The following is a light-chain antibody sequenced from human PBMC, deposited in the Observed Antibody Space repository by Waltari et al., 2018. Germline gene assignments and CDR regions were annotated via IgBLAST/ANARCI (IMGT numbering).Light chain of an antibody. Sequence: QSALTQPASVSGSPGQSITISCTGTSSDVGNYNLVSWYQQHPGKAPKLIIYEVSQRPSGVSNLFSVSKSGTTASLTISGLQAEDEADFYCCSYAGSGSSVVFGGGTKLTVL. CDR2: EVS. CDR1: SSDVGNYNL. J-gene: IGLJ2*01. CDR3: CSYAGSGSSVV. V-gene: IGLV2-23*02.